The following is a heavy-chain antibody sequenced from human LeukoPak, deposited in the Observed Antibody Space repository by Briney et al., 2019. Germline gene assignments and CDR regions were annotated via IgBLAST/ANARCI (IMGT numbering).Heavy chain of an antibody. D-gene: IGHD5-18*01. V-gene: IGHV1-2*02. Sequence: VASVKVSCKASGYTFTVHYTHWVRQAPGQGPEWMGWINPNSGDANYPQKFQGRVTMTRDTSISTAYMEMSSLRSDDTAVYFCARDKGSGYLPFDFWGQGTLVTVSS. J-gene: IGHJ4*02. CDR3: ARDKGSGYLPFDF. CDR1: GYTFTVHY. CDR2: INPNSGDA.